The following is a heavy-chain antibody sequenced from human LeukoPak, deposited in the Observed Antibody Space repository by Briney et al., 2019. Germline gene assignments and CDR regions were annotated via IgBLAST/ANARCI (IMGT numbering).Heavy chain of an antibody. Sequence: MSAETLSLTCTVSGGPISSYYWNWLRQPPGKGLEWLGYIYYSGNTNYNPPLKSRLTILVDTSKYQFSLELSSVTAADTAVYYCARSRGAAPDYWGQGTLVTVSS. V-gene: IGHV4-59*08. J-gene: IGHJ4*02. CDR1: GGPISSYY. D-gene: IGHD4/OR15-4a*01. CDR2: IYYSGNT. CDR3: ARSRGAAPDY.